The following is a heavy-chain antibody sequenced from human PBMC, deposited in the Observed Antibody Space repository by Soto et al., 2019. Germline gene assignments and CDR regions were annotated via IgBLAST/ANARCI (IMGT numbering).Heavy chain of an antibody. V-gene: IGHV1-18*04. CDR1: GYTFTSYG. CDR2: ISAYNGNT. J-gene: IGHJ4*02. Sequence: ASVKVSCKASGYTFTSYGISWVRQAPGQGLEWMGWISAYNGNTNYAQKLQGRVTMTTDTSTSTAYVELRSLRSDDTAVYYCARDRSSAAAGTNLDYWGQGTLVTVSS. CDR3: ARDRSSAAAGTNLDY. D-gene: IGHD6-13*01.